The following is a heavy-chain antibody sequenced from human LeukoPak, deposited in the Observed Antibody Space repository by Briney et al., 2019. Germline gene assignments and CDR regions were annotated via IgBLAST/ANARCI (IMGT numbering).Heavy chain of an antibody. CDR3: ASSSGVVRGVIRNYYYYMDV. CDR2: IIPIFGTA. J-gene: IGHJ6*03. V-gene: IGHV1-69*06. Sequence: ASVKVSCKASGGTFSSYAISWVRQAPGQGLEWMGGIIPIFGTANYAQKFQGRVTITADKSTSTAYMELSSLRSEDTAVYYCASSSGVVRGVIRNYYYYMDVWGKGTTVTVSS. D-gene: IGHD3-10*01. CDR1: GGTFSSYA.